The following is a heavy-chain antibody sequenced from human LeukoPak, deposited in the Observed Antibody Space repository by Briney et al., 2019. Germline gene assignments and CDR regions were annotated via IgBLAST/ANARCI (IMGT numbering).Heavy chain of an antibody. J-gene: IGHJ4*02. CDR3: ASRTWTGDDY. CDR1: GYSFTSYW. CDR2: IDPSDSYT. V-gene: IGHV5-10-1*01. Sequence: GASLRISCKGSGYSFTSYWISWVRQLPGKGLEWMGRIDPSDSYTNYSPSFQGHVTISADKSISTAYLQWSSLKASDTAMYYCASRTWTGDDYWGQGTLVTVSS. D-gene: IGHD3-16*01.